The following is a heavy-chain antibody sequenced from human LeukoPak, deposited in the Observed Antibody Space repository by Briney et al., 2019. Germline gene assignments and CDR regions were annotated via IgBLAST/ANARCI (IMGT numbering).Heavy chain of an antibody. CDR3: ARDGSIAARATFDI. CDR2: INPNSGGT. D-gene: IGHD6-6*01. J-gene: IGHJ3*02. V-gene: IGHV1-2*02. CDR1: GYTFIGYY. Sequence: GASVKVSCKASGYTFIGYYMHWVRQAPGQGLEWMGWINPNSGGTNYAQKFQGRVTMTRDTSISTAYIELSRLRSDDTAVYYCARDGSIAARATFDIWGHGTMVTVSS.